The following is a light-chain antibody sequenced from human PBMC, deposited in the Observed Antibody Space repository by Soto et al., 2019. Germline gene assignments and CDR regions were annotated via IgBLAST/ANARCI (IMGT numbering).Light chain of an antibody. V-gene: IGKV3-11*01. CDR1: QSSSSY. CDR2: DAS. CDR3: QQRSNWPIT. J-gene: IGKJ5*01. Sequence: EIVLTQSPATQSLSPGERATLSCRASQSSSSYLAWYQQKPGQAPRLLIFDASNRATGIPARFSGSGSGTDFTLTISSLEPEDFAVYYCQQRSNWPITFGQGTRLEIK.